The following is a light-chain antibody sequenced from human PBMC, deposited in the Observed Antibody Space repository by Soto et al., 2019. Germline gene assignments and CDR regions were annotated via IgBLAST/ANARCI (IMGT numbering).Light chain of an antibody. CDR3: QLYGSAPPFT. V-gene: IGKV3-20*01. Sequence: EIVFMQSPGTLYLSPGERAILSCRASQSVTNNYLAWYRQKPGQAPKLLIYGASNRVTGIPDRFSGSGSGTDFTLTISRLEPEDFAVYYCQLYGSAPPFTFGPGTKVDIK. CDR1: QSVTNNY. J-gene: IGKJ3*01. CDR2: GAS.